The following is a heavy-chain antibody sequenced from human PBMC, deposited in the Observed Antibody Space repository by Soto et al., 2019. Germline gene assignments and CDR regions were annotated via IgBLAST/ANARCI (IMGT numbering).Heavy chain of an antibody. J-gene: IGHJ5*02. Sequence: SETLSLTCAVYGGSFSGYYWSWIRQPPGKGLEWIGEINHSGSTNYNPSLKSRVTISVDTSKNQFSLKLSSVTAADTAVYYCARGSDIVVVPAAMALSNWFDPWGQGTLVTVSS. CDR1: GGSFSGYY. D-gene: IGHD2-2*01. CDR3: ARGSDIVVVPAAMALSNWFDP. CDR2: INHSGST. V-gene: IGHV4-34*01.